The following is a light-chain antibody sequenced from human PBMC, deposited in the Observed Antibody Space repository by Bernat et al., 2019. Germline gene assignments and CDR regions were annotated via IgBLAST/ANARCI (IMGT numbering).Light chain of an antibody. Sequence: QSVLTQPPSVSGAPGQRVTISCTGSSSNIGAGYDVHWYQQLPGTAPKLLIYGNSNLPSGVPDRFSGSKSGTSASLAFTGLQAEDEADYYCQSYDSSLSGYVFGTGTKVTVL. CDR1: SSNIGAGYD. CDR2: GNS. J-gene: IGLJ1*01. CDR3: QSYDSSLSGYV. V-gene: IGLV1-40*01.